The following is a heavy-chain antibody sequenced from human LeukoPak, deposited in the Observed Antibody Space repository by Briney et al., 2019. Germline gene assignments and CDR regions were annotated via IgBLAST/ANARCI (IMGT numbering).Heavy chain of an antibody. J-gene: IGHJ4*02. CDR2: IRYDGSNK. V-gene: IGHV3-30*02. CDR3: AKGEHYYDSSGYATPDY. CDR1: GFTFSSYG. Sequence: GGSLRLSCAASGFTFSSYGMHWVRQAPGKGLEWVAFIRYDGSNKYYADSAKGRFTISRDNSKNTLYLQMNSLRAEDTAVYYCAKGEHYYDSSGYATPDYWGQGTLVTVSS. D-gene: IGHD3-22*01.